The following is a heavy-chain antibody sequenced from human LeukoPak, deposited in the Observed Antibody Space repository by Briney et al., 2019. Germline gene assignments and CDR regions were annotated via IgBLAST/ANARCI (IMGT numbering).Heavy chain of an antibody. CDR2: IIAIFGTA. CDR1: GGIFNSYA. Sequence: SVKVSCKASGGIFNSYAISWVRQAPGQGLEWMGGIIAIFGTANYAQKFQGRVTITADKSTTTAYMELSSLRSEDTAVYYCARHSGYNYGLTPVEYWGQGTLVTVSS. J-gene: IGHJ4*02. CDR3: ARHSGYNYGLTPVEY. V-gene: IGHV1-69*06. D-gene: IGHD5-18*01.